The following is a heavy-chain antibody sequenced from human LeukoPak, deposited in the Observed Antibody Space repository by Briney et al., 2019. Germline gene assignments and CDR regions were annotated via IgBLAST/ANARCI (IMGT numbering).Heavy chain of an antibody. CDR2: INPNSGGT. Sequence: ASVKVSCKASGYTFTGYYMHWVRQAPGQGLEWMGWINPNSGGTNYAQKFQGRVTMTRETSISTAYMELSRLRSGDTAVYYCARESVDTAMAHPYYFDYWGQGTLVTVSS. CDR1: GYTFTGYY. V-gene: IGHV1-2*02. D-gene: IGHD5-18*01. CDR3: ARESVDTAMAHPYYFDY. J-gene: IGHJ4*02.